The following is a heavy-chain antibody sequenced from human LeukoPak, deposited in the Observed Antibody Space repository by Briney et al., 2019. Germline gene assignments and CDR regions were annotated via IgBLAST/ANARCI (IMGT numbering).Heavy chain of an antibody. D-gene: IGHD5-24*01. CDR2: INLSGST. CDR1: GGSFSGYY. Sequence: PSETLSLTCAVSGGSFSGYYWSCIPDPPGKGLECMREINLSGSTNYNPYLKSRVNISVETSKKQFSLKMSSVTAADTALYYFAGKRWLSSWFDPWGQGTLVTVSS. V-gene: IGHV4-34*01. J-gene: IGHJ5*02. CDR3: AGKRWLSSWFDP.